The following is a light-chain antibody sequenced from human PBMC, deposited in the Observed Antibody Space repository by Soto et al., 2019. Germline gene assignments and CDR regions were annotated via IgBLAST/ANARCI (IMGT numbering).Light chain of an antibody. Sequence: ETVLTQSPGTLSLSPGERATLSCRASQTIRSNYLAWYRQTPGQAPRLLIYGASNRATGIADRFSGSGSGTDFTRTISRLEPEDFALYYCQQYGSSPWTFGQGTKVESK. CDR3: QQYGSSPWT. CDR2: GAS. CDR1: QTIRSNY. J-gene: IGKJ1*01. V-gene: IGKV3-20*01.